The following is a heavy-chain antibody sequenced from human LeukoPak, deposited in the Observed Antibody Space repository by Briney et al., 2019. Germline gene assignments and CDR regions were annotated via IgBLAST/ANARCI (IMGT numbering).Heavy chain of an antibody. CDR1: GYSISSGFY. Sequence: PSETLSLTCTVSGYSISSGFYWGWIRQPPGKGLEWIGSVYHSGSTYYNPSLKSRVTISVDTSMNQFSLKLYSVTAADTAFYYCARESHIGVAFGYWGQGPLVTVSS. J-gene: IGHJ4*02. V-gene: IGHV4-38-2*02. CDR3: ARESHIGVAFGY. CDR2: VYHSGST. D-gene: IGHD6-19*01.